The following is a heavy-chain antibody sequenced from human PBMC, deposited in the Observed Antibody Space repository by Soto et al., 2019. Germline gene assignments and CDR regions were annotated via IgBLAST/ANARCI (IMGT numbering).Heavy chain of an antibody. CDR1: GYTFTSYG. J-gene: IGHJ5*02. V-gene: IGHV1-18*01. CDR2: ISAYNGNT. D-gene: IGHD6-13*01. Sequence: GASVKVSCKASGYTFTSYGISWVRQAPGQGLERMGWISAYNGNTNYAQKLQGRVTMTTDTSTSTAYMELRSLRSDDTAVYYCARVGAAAAAIDWFDPWGQGTLVTVSS. CDR3: ARVGAAAAAIDWFDP.